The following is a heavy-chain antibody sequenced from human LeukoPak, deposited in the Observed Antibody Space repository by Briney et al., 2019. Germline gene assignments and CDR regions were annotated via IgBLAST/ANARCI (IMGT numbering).Heavy chain of an antibody. Sequence: GGSLRLSCAASGFTFSSYEMNWVRQAPGRGLQWVSDISSSGTTIYYADSVKGRFTISRDNAKNSLYLQMNSLRAEDTAVYYCARKYCSTTSCLFDNWGQGTLVTVSS. CDR1: GFTFSSYE. CDR2: ISSSGTTI. CDR3: ARKYCSTTSCLFDN. V-gene: IGHV3-48*03. J-gene: IGHJ4*02. D-gene: IGHD2-2*01.